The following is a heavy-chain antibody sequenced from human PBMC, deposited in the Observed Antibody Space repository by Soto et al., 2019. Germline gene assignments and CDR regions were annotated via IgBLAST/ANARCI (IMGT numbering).Heavy chain of an antibody. CDR3: AEDGGEELRSSEAFDI. Sequence: SVKVSCKASGFTFTSSAVQWVRQARGQRLEWIGWIVVGSGNTNYAQKFQERVTITRDMSTSTAYMELSSLRSEDTAVYCCAEDGGEELRSSEAFDIWGQGTMVTVSS. J-gene: IGHJ3*02. V-gene: IGHV1-58*01. D-gene: IGHD1-7*01. CDR1: GFTFTSSA. CDR2: IVVGSGNT.